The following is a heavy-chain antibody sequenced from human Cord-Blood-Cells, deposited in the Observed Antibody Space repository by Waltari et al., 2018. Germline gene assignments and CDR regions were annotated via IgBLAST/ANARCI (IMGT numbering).Heavy chain of an antibody. J-gene: IGHJ3*02. Sequence: HVQLVQSGAEVKKPRPSVKVYCKSSGYTFPSYHITWGQRANAHGLEGKGWMDLASGNTGLALKFQCRVTITRNTAISLAYMALRSLRSEDTAVYYFARGPPAHCGADCYSDAFDIWGQGTMVTVTS. CDR2: MDLASGNT. CDR1: GYTFPSYH. D-gene: IGHD2-21*01. CDR3: ARGPPAHCGADCYSDAFDI. V-gene: IGHV1-8*03.